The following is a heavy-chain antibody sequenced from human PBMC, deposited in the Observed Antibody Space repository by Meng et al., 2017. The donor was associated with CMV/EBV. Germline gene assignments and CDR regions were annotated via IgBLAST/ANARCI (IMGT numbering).Heavy chain of an antibody. V-gene: IGHV1-18*01. Sequence: ASVKVSCKASGYTFNKHGINWVRQAPGQGLEWMGWINFWNGKIESAQKFQGRITLTTDASTSTVYMELRSLTSDDTAVYYCAKDLFSPGGNSCFDHWGQGTLVTVSS. CDR3: AKDLFSPGGNSCFDH. CDR2: INFWNGKI. D-gene: IGHD3-16*01. J-gene: IGHJ4*02. CDR1: GYTFNKHG.